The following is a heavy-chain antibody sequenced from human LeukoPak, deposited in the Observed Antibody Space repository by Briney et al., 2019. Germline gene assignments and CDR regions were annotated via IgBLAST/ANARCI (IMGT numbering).Heavy chain of an antibody. V-gene: IGHV3-66*01. CDR3: ARDRPIFWSGYYSNYYYYYYMDV. J-gene: IGHJ6*03. Sequence: PGGSLRLSCAASGFTFSSYGMHWVRQAPGKGLEWVSVIYSGGSTYYADSVKGRFTISRDNSKNTLYLQMNSLRAEDTAVYYCARDRPIFWSGYYSNYYYYYYMDVWGKGTTATVSS. D-gene: IGHD3-3*01. CDR2: IYSGGST. CDR1: GFTFSSYG.